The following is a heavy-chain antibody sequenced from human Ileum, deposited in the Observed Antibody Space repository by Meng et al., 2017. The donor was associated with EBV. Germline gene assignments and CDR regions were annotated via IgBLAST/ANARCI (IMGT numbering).Heavy chain of an antibody. Sequence: QVQLVQSGSELKKPWASVKISCKASGYIFTSFGMNWVRQAPGQGLEWMGWINTNTGDPTYAQGFTGRFVFSLDTSVSTAYLQISSLEAEDTAVYYCAREPYCSGIACYPDWGQGTLVTVSS. V-gene: IGHV7-4-1*02. CDR3: AREPYCSGIACYPD. CDR2: INTNTGDP. J-gene: IGHJ4*02. D-gene: IGHD2-15*01. CDR1: GYIFTSFG.